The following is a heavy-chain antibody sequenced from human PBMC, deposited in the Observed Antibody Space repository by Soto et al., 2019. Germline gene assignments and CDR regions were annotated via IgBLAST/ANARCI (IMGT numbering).Heavy chain of an antibody. CDR2: ISSGGSVV. Sequence: PGGSLRLSCAASGFTFSDYYMSWIRQAPGKGLEWISYISSGGSVVYYADSVKGRFTFSRDNAKNSLYLQMNSLRAEDTAVYFCARAFWYSSAHSPLDYWGQGTLVTVSS. CDR1: GFTFSDYY. V-gene: IGHV3-11*01. D-gene: IGHD6-19*01. CDR3: ARAFWYSSAHSPLDY. J-gene: IGHJ4*02.